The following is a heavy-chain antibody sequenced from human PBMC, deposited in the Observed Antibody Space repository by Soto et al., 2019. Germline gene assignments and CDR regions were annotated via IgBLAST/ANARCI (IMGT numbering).Heavy chain of an antibody. J-gene: IGHJ4*02. CDR1: GGSISSGDYY. V-gene: IGHV4-30-4*01. CDR3: ARDGYYDSSGYYSLDY. D-gene: IGHD3-22*01. CDR2: IYYSGST. Sequence: SETLSLTCTVSGGSISSGDYYWSWIRQPPGKGLEWIGYIYYSGSTYYNPSLKSRVTISVDTSKNQFSLKLSSVTAADTAVYNCARDGYYDSSGYYSLDYWGQGTLVTVSS.